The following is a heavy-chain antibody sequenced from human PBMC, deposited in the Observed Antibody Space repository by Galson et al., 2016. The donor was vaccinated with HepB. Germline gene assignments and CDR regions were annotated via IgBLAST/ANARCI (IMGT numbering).Heavy chain of an antibody. J-gene: IGHJ5*02. D-gene: IGHD1-1*01. V-gene: IGHV1-18*01. CDR1: GYTFTNYG. CDR3: ARLQPMGQRPGSHKWFDP. Sequence: SVKVSCKASGYTFTNYGVAWVRQAPGQRLEWMGLINAYNGNTNYVQKFQGRVTMTTDTSTSTAYMNLRSLRSDDTAVYYCARLQPMGQRPGSHKWFDPWGQGTLVTVSS. CDR2: INAYNGNT.